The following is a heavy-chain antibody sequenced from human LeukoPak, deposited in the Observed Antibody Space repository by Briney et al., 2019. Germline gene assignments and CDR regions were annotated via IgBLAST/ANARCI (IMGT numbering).Heavy chain of an antibody. D-gene: IGHD3-3*01. CDR2: IYYSGST. Sequence: SETLSLTCTVSGDSISSGAYYWSWIRQHPGKGLEWIGYIYYSGSTDYNPSLKSRVTVSVDKSNKQFSLKLSSVTAADTAVYYCARGGYDSWSGYSNDAFDIWGQGTMVTVSS. V-gene: IGHV4-31*03. J-gene: IGHJ3*02. CDR1: GDSISSGAYY. CDR3: ARGGYDSWSGYSNDAFDI.